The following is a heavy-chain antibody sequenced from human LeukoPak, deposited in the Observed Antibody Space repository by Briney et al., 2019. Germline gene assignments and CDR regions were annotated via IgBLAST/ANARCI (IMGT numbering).Heavy chain of an antibody. D-gene: IGHD2-21*02. CDR3: ARSRVTEGVYYFDY. Sequence: GGSLRLSCAASGFTFSSYAMHWVRQAPGKGLEYVSVISSNGGSTYYANSVKGRFTISRDNSKNTLYLQMGSLRGEDMAVYYCARSRVTEGVYYFDYWGQGTLVTVSS. V-gene: IGHV3-64*01. CDR1: GFTFSSYA. CDR2: ISSNGGST. J-gene: IGHJ4*02.